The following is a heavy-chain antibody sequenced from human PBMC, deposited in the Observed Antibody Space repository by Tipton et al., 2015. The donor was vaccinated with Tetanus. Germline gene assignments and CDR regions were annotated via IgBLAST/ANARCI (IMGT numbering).Heavy chain of an antibody. D-gene: IGHD3-10*01. Sequence: GLVKPSETLSLTCTVSGGSISSYYWSWIRQPAGKGLEWIGRIYAPGITNYNPSLKSRVSMSVDTSKNQFSLRLSSVTAADTAVYYCARSDMVRGVNWFDPWGQGTLVTVSS. J-gene: IGHJ5*02. CDR2: IYAPGIT. CDR1: GGSISSYY. CDR3: ARSDMVRGVNWFDP. V-gene: IGHV4-4*07.